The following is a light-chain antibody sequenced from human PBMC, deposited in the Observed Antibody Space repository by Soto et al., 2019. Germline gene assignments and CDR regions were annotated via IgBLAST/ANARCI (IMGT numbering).Light chain of an antibody. CDR2: GAS. CDR1: QSVSSN. V-gene: IGKV3-15*01. Sequence: EIVMTQSPATLSVSPGERATLSCRASQSVSSNLAWYQQKPGQAPRLLIYGASTRATGIPARFSGSGSGTEFTLTISRLQSEDFAVYYCQQYNTWPPYTFGPGTKLAIK. CDR3: QQYNTWPPYT. J-gene: IGKJ2*01.